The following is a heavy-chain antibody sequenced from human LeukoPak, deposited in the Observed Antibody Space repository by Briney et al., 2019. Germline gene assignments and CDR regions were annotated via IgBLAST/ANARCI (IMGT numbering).Heavy chain of an antibody. D-gene: IGHD3-10*01. V-gene: IGHV3-30*02. CDR2: IRYDGSNK. CDR3: AKARRSGGITMVRGVKDRGWFDP. Sequence: GGSLRLSCAASGFTFSSCGFHWVRQAPGKGLEWVAFIRYDGSNKYYADSVKGRFTISRDNSKNTLYLQMNSLRAEDTAVYYCAKARRSGGITMVRGVKDRGWFDPWGQGTLVTVSS. CDR1: GFTFSSCG. J-gene: IGHJ5*02.